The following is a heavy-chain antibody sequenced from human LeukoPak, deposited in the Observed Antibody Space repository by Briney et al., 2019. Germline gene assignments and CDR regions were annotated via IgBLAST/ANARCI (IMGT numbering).Heavy chain of an antibody. Sequence: GGSLRLSCAPSGFTFGMYAMSWVRQAAGKGLEWVSSIRGRGDNTYYAGSVKGWFFISRDNSKNTLYLQMSSLRAEDTAVYYCAKDLGVGGYCSSTSCVGYAFDIWGQGTMVTVSS. V-gene: IGHV3-23*01. J-gene: IGHJ3*02. CDR2: IRGRGDNT. CDR3: AKDLGVGGYCSSTSCVGYAFDI. CDR1: GFTFGMYA. D-gene: IGHD2-2*01.